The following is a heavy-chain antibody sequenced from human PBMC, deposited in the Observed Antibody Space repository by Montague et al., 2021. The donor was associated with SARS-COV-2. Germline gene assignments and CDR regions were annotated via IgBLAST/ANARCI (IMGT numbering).Heavy chain of an antibody. CDR2: INHSGST. V-gene: IGHV4-34*01. CDR1: GGSFSGYS. J-gene: IGHJ4*02. Sequence: SDTLSLTCAVYGGSFSGYSWSWIRQPPGKGLEWIGEINHSGSTNYNPSLKRRVTISVDTSKNQFSLKLSSVTAADTAVYYCARARWSYNILTGYYRGNYNFGYWGQGTLVTVSS. D-gene: IGHD3-9*01. CDR3: ARARWSYNILTGYYRGNYNFGY.